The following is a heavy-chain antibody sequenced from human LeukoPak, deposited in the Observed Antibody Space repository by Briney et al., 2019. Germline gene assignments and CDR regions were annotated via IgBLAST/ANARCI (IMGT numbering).Heavy chain of an antibody. CDR2: ISSDGSNT. J-gene: IGHJ4*02. CDR1: GFTFSSYW. D-gene: IGHD3-3*01. CDR3: AREAYYDFWSGPDY. Sequence: PGGSLRLSCAASGFTFSSYWMHWARQAPGKGLVWVARISSDGSNTNYADSVKGRFTISRDNAKNTLYLQMNSLRVEDTAVYYCAREAYYDFWSGPDYWGQGALVTVSS. V-gene: IGHV3-74*01.